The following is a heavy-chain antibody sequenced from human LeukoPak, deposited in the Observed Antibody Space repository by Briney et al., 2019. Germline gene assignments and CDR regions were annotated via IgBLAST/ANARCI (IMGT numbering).Heavy chain of an antibody. CDR2: IYYSGST. Sequence: SETLSLTCTVSGGSISSYYWSWIRQPPGKGLEWIGCIYYSGSTNYNPSLKSRVTISVDTSKNQFSLKLSSVTAADTAVYYCASTENSGSLDYWGQGTLVTVSS. D-gene: IGHD1-26*01. CDR1: GGSISSYY. CDR3: ASTENSGSLDY. J-gene: IGHJ4*02. V-gene: IGHV4-59*01.